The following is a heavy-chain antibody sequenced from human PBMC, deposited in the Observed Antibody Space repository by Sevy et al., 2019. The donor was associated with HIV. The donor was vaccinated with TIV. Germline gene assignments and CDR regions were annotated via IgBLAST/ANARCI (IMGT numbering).Heavy chain of an antibody. V-gene: IGHV3-23*01. CDR3: AKGGRIAAAGTGFDY. Sequence: GGSLRLSCAASGFTFSSYAMSWVRQAPGKGLEWVSAISGSGGSTYYADSVKGRFTISRDNSKNTPYLQMNSLRAEDTAVYYCAKGGRIAAAGTGFDYWGQGTLVTVSS. CDR2: ISGSGGST. J-gene: IGHJ4*02. CDR1: GFTFSSYA. D-gene: IGHD6-13*01.